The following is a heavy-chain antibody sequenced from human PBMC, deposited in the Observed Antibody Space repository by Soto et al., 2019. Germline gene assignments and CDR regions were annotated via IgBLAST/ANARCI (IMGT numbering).Heavy chain of an antibody. CDR2: ISYDGSNK. J-gene: IGHJ4*02. Sequence: QVQLVESGGGVVQPGRSLRLSCAASGFTFSSYAMHWVRQAPGKGLEWVAVISYDGSNKYYADSVKGRFTISRDNSKNTLYLQMNSLRAEDTAVYYCARERSRYDRSGYYRPDYWGQGTLVTVSS. V-gene: IGHV3-30-3*01. D-gene: IGHD3-22*01. CDR3: ARERSRYDRSGYYRPDY. CDR1: GFTFSSYA.